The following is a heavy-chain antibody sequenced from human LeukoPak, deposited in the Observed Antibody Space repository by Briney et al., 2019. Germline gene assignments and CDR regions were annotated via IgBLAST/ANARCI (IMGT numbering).Heavy chain of an antibody. CDR1: GFTFSSYW. J-gene: IGHJ4*02. V-gene: IGHV3-74*01. D-gene: IGHD6-25*01. Sequence: GGSLRLSCAASGFTFSSYWVHWVRQAPGKGLVWVSRINGDGSSTSYADSVKGRFTISRDNAKNTLYLQMTSRRVEDTAVYYCAAVVRSGSPFDYWGQGTLVTVSS. CDR3: AAVVRSGSPFDY. CDR2: INGDGSST.